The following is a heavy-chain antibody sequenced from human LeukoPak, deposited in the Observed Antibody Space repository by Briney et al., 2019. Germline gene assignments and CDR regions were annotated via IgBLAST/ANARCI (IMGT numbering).Heavy chain of an antibody. V-gene: IGHV4-39*07. CDR2: IYYSGNT. Sequence: SETLSLTCSVSGGSISSSTYYWGWIRQPPGKGLEWIGTIYYSGNTYSNPSLRSRVTISVDTSKSQFFLSLNSVTAADTAVYYCARSAAYCGGDCYYHDYDYMDVWGKGTTVTVSS. J-gene: IGHJ6*03. D-gene: IGHD2-21*02. CDR1: GGSISSSTYY. CDR3: ARSAAYCGGDCYYHDYDYMDV.